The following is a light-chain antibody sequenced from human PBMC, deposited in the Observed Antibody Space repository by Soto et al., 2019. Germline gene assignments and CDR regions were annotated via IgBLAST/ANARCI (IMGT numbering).Light chain of an antibody. J-gene: IGLJ1*01. CDR3: SSYTSSSSYV. Sequence: QSALAQPPSVSGSPGQSIAISCTGTSSDVGGYNYVSWHQQHPGKAPKVLISVVSNRPSGVSNRFSGSKSGNTASLTISGLQAEDEADYYCSSYTSSSSYVFGTGTKLTVL. V-gene: IGLV2-14*01. CDR2: VVS. CDR1: SSDVGGYNY.